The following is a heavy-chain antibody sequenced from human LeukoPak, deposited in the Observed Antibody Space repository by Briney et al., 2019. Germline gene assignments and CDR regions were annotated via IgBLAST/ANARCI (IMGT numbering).Heavy chain of an antibody. CDR3: ARLHYGGNPLGYFQH. J-gene: IGHJ1*01. CDR2: INHSGST. CDR1: GGSFSGYY. V-gene: IGHV4-34*01. D-gene: IGHD4-23*01. Sequence: KASETLSLTCAVYGGSFSGYYWSWIRQPPGKWLEWIGEINHSGSTNYNPSLKSRVTISVDTSKNQFSLRLSSVTAADTAVYYCARLHYGGNPLGYFQHWGQGTLVTVSS.